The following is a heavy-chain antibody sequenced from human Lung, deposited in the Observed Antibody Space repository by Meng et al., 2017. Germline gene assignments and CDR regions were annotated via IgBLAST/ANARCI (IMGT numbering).Heavy chain of an antibody. CDR2: ISGYNGNT. Sequence: QVQLVQSGDEVKKPGASVKVSCKASRYTFTSYGISWVRQAPGQGLEWMGWISGYNGNTNYAQKFQGRVTMTTDTSTSTAYMELRSLRSDDTAVYYCARDRYCSTTSCTGWFDPWGQGTLVTVSS. V-gene: IGHV1-18*01. J-gene: IGHJ5*02. CDR1: RYTFTSYG. CDR3: ARDRYCSTTSCTGWFDP. D-gene: IGHD2-2*01.